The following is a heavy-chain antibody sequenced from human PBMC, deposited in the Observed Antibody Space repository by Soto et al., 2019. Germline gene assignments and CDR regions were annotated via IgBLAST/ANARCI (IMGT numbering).Heavy chain of an antibody. CDR1: GGSISSGGYS. V-gene: IGHV4-30-2*01. CDR3: AGVHPTTY. D-gene: IGHD1-26*01. CDR2: FYHSGST. J-gene: IGHJ4*02. Sequence: QLQLQESGSGLVKPSQTLSLTCAVSGGSISSGGYSWSWIRQPPGKGLEWIGYFYHSGSTYYNPSLKRRVTISVDRYKNHFSLKLRTVTAADTDGYYCAGVHPTTYGGQGTLVTVYS.